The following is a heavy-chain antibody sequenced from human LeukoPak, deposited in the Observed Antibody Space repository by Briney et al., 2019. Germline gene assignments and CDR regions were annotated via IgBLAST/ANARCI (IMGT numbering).Heavy chain of an antibody. CDR2: IYTSGST. Sequence: SETLSLTCTVSGGSISSGSYYWSWIRQPAGKGLEWIGRIYTSGSTNYNPSLKSRVTISVDTSKNQFSLKLSSVTAADTAVYYCARDGGGYDYHFDYWGQGTLVTVSS. V-gene: IGHV4-61*02. CDR1: GGSISSGSYY. CDR3: ARDGGGYDYHFDY. J-gene: IGHJ4*03. D-gene: IGHD5-12*01.